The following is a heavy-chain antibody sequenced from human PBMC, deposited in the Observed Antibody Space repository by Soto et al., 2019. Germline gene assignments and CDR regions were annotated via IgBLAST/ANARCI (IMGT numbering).Heavy chain of an antibody. CDR3: AVLSN. V-gene: IGHV3-23*01. CDR1: GLDFSSYA. Sequence: GESLRLSCAVSGLDFSSYAMSWVSQAPGKGLEWVSAITGNGGTTEYADSVKGRFSISRDNSKSTLSLQMTSLRAVDTAVYYCAVLSNWGQGTLVTVSS. CDR2: ITGNGGTT. J-gene: IGHJ4*02. D-gene: IGHD6-6*01.